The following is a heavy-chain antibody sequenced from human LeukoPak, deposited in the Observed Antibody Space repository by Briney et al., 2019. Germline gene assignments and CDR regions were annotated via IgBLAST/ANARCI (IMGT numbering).Heavy chain of an antibody. D-gene: IGHD3-10*02. Sequence: GGSLRLSCAASGFTFSGYWMTWVRQAPGKGLEWVANIKQDGSEEYYLDSVKGRFTISRDDAKNSLYLEMNSLRAEDTAVYYCAELGITMIGGVWGKGTTVTISS. J-gene: IGHJ6*04. CDR1: GFTFSGYW. V-gene: IGHV3-7*01. CDR3: AELGITMIGGV. CDR2: IKQDGSEE.